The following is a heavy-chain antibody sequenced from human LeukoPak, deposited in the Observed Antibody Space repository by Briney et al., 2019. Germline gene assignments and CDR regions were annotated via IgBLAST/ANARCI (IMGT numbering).Heavy chain of an antibody. CDR2: INHSGST. D-gene: IGHD1-26*01. Sequence: SETLSLTCAVYGGSFSGYYWSWIRQPPEKGLEWIGEINHSGSTNYNPSLKSRVTISVDTSKNQFSLKLSSVTAADTAVYYCARGGGRSDYWGQGTLVTVSS. V-gene: IGHV4-34*01. CDR1: GGSFSGYY. J-gene: IGHJ4*02. CDR3: ARGGGRSDY.